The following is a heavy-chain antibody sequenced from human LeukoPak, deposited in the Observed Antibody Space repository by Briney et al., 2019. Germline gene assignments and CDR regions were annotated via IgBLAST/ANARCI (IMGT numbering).Heavy chain of an antibody. CDR2: ISYDGSNK. V-gene: IGHV3-30*04. CDR1: GFTFSSYA. Sequence: GGSLRLSCAASGFTFSSYAMHWVRQAPGKGLEWVAVISYDGSNKYYADSVKGRFTISRDNSKNTLYLQMNSLRAEDTAVYYCAKEDRYYGSLDYWGQGTLVTVSS. D-gene: IGHD3-3*01. J-gene: IGHJ4*02. CDR3: AKEDRYYGSLDY.